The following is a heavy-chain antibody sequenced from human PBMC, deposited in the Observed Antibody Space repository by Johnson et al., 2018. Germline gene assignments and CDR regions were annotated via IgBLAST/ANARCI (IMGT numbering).Heavy chain of an antibody. Sequence: EVQLVESGGGLVQPGGSXTLSCVASGFSFRTYAMNWVRQASGKGLEWVTHISAGGASTHYAGSVKGRFTISRDNSKNILFLQRKSLRAEDTAVYYCAKPIKPLSPQRHDAFDIWGQGTMVSVSS. V-gene: IGHV3-23*04. J-gene: IGHJ3*02. CDR3: AKPIKPLSPQRHDAFDI. D-gene: IGHD1-1*01. CDR1: GFSFRTYA. CDR2: ISAGGAST.